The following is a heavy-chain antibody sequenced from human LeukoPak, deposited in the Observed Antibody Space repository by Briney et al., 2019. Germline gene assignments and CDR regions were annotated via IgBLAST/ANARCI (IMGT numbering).Heavy chain of an antibody. J-gene: IGHJ4*02. CDR3: ARDTGRSRPYYFDY. CDR1: GFTFSSYS. CDR2: ISSSSSYI. D-gene: IGHD1-1*01. V-gene: IGHV3-21*01. Sequence: GGSLRLSCAASGFTFSSYSMNWVRQAPGKGLEWVSSISSSSSYIYYADSVKGRFTISRDNAKNSLYLQMNSLRAEGTAVYYCARDTGRSRPYYFDYWGQGTLVTVSS.